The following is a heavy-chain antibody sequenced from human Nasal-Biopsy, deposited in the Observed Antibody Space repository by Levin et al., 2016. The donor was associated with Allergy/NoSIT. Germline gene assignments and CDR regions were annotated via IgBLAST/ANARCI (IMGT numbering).Heavy chain of an antibody. D-gene: IGHD3-22*01. Sequence: SVKVSCKASGGTFRNYVISWLRQAPGQGLEWMGRIIPIVGTTKYAQKFQGRVTITADKYTIMAYMELTSLTSEDTAVYYCATATTNYEANWFDPWGQGTRVTVSS. CDR3: ATATTNYEANWFDP. V-gene: IGHV1-69*04. CDR2: IIPIVGTT. J-gene: IGHJ5*02. CDR1: GGTFRNYV.